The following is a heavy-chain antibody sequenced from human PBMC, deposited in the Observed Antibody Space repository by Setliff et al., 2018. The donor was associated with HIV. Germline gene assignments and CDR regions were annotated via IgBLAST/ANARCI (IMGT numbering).Heavy chain of an antibody. Sequence: SETLSLTCAVSGGSISSSNWWSWVRQPPGKGLEWIGEIYHSGSTNSNPSLKSRVTISVDTSKNQLSLDLSSVTAADTAVYYCATAPGISYFDYWGQGALVTVSS. V-gene: IGHV4-4*02. CDR2: IYHSGST. CDR1: GGSISSSNW. J-gene: IGHJ4*02. D-gene: IGHD6-13*01. CDR3: ATAPGISYFDY.